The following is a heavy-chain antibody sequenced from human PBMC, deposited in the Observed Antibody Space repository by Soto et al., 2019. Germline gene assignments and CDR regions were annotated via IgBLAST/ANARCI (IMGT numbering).Heavy chain of an antibody. J-gene: IGHJ4*02. CDR1: GVTFSSYS. Sequence: GGSLRLCCAASGVTFSSYSMNWVRQAPGKGLEWVSYISSSSSTIYYADSVKGRFTISRDNAKNSLYLQMNSLRDEDTAVYYCARGPYSSGWYRILDYWGQGTLVTAPQ. V-gene: IGHV3-48*02. D-gene: IGHD6-19*01. CDR2: ISSSSSTI. CDR3: ARGPYSSGWYRILDY.